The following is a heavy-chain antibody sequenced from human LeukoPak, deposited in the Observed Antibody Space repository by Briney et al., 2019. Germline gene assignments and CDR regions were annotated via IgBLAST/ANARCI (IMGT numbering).Heavy chain of an antibody. CDR2: IYHSGST. J-gene: IGHJ6*03. CDR3: ARLVVAAGYYYYYYMDV. V-gene: IGHV4-4*02. Sequence: PSGTLSLTCAVSGGSISSSNWWSWVRQPPGKGLEWIGEIYHSGSTNYNPSLKSRVTISVDKSKNQFSLKLSSVTAADTAVYYCARLVVAAGYYYYYYMDVWGKGTTVTVSS. D-gene: IGHD2-15*01. CDR1: GGSISSSNW.